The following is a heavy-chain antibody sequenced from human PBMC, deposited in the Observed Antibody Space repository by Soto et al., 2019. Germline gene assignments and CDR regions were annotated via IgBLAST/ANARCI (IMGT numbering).Heavy chain of an antibody. CDR2: MSHSGGT. Sequence: QVQLQQWGAGLLKPSETLSLTCAVYGGFVSSGSYYWSWIRQPPEKGLEWTGEMSHSGGTHFNPSLKSRVIISVDTSKNQFSLKMSSVTAADTALYYCARVERGTATTVVDAFDIWGPGTMVTVSS. D-gene: IGHD1-1*01. J-gene: IGHJ3*02. V-gene: IGHV4-34*01. CDR1: GGFVSSGSYY. CDR3: ARVERGTATTVVDAFDI.